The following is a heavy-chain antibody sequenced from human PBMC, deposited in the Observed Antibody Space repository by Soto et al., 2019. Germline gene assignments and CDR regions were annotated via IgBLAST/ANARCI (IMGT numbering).Heavy chain of an antibody. CDR1: GFTFSSYA. CDR2: ISGSGGST. Sequence: GGSLRLSCAASGFTFSSYAMSWVRQAPGKGLEWVSAISGSGGSTYYADSVKGRFTISRDNSKNTLYLQMNSLRAEDTAVYYCAKDPTYYDFWSGYLYPGNWFDPWGQGTLVTVSS. D-gene: IGHD3-3*01. J-gene: IGHJ5*02. CDR3: AKDPTYYDFWSGYLYPGNWFDP. V-gene: IGHV3-23*01.